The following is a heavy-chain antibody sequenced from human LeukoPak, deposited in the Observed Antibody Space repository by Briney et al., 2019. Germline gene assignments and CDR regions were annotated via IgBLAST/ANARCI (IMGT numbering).Heavy chain of an antibody. J-gene: IGHJ5*02. D-gene: IGHD5-24*01. CDR3: ARDLHSWLQSYGSFT. CDR1: GYTFPDYY. V-gene: IGHV1-2*02. CDR2: INPKSGDT. Sequence: ASVKVSCKASGYTFPDYYIHWVRQAPGQGLEWMGWINPKSGDTNYAQKFQGRVTMTRDTSISTASMEPSRLRSDDTAVYYCARDLHSWLQSYGSFTWGQGTLVTVSS.